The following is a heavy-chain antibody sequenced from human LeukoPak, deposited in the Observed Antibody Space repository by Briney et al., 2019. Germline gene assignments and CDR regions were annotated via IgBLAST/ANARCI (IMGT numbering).Heavy chain of an antibody. CDR1: GFIFSDYY. V-gene: IGHV3-11*04. Sequence: GGSLRLSCAASGFIFSDYYMGWVRQAPGKGLEWVSYISNKGSSSTTYYADSVKGRFTISRDDAQNSLYLQMNSLRAEDTAVYYCAREGPRQPPEYWGQGTLVTVSS. J-gene: IGHJ4*02. CDR2: ISNKGSSSTT. CDR3: AREGPRQPPEY. D-gene: IGHD6-13*01.